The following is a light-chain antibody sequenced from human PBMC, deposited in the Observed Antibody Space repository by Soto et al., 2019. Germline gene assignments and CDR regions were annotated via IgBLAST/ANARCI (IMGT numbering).Light chain of an antibody. CDR3: QQGYSNPWT. J-gene: IGKJ1*01. CDR1: QTISSW. Sequence: DIQMTQSPSALSASGGDIFTITGRASQTISSWLAWYQQKPGKAPKLLIYKASTLKSGVPSRFSGRGSGTDFTLTVESLQPEYFATYYCQQGYSNPWTFGQGTKVDIK. CDR2: KAS. V-gene: IGKV1-5*03.